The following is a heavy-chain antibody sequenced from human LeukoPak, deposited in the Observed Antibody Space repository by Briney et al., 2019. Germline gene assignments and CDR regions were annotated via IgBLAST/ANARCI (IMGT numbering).Heavy chain of an antibody. Sequence: PGGSLRLSCAGSGFTFGNAWMTWVRQAPGKGLEWVGLIKSKTNGETTDYGAPVKGRFAISRDDSKNTLYLQMNSLKTEDTAVYYCTVYTYGYIVYWGQGTLVTVSS. V-gene: IGHV3-15*01. J-gene: IGHJ4*02. D-gene: IGHD5-18*01. CDR3: TVYTYGYIVY. CDR2: IKSKTNGETT. CDR1: GFTFGNAW.